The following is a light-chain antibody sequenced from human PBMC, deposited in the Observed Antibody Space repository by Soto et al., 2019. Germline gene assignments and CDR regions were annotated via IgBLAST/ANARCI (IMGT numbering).Light chain of an antibody. CDR2: KAS. CDR3: QQYNSYPFT. Sequence: DIQMTQSPSTLSASVGDRVTITCRASQSISSWLAWYQQKPGKAPKLLIYKASSLESGVPLRFSGSGSGTDFTLTISSLQPDDFATYYCQQYNSYPFTFGPGTKVEIK. V-gene: IGKV1-5*03. J-gene: IGKJ3*01. CDR1: QSISSW.